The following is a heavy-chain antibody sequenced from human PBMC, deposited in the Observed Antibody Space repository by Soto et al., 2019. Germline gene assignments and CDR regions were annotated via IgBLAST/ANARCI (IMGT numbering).Heavy chain of an antibody. Sequence: PSETLSLTCTVSGGSVSSYYWSWIRQPPGKGLEWIGYIYYSGSTNYNPSLKSRVTILVDTSKNQFSLKLSSVTAADTAVYYCARKYSGSYDYWGQGTLVTVSS. CDR3: ARKYSGSYDY. CDR1: GGSVSSYY. CDR2: IYYSGST. J-gene: IGHJ4*02. V-gene: IGHV4-59*02. D-gene: IGHD1-26*01.